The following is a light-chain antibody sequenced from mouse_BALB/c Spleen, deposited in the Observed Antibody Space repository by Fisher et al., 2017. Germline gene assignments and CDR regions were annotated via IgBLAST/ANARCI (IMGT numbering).Light chain of an antibody. J-gene: IGKJ5*01. CDR3: QQWSGYPLT. V-gene: IGKV4-57-1*01. Sequence: DIVLTQSPALMSASPGEKATMTCTASSSVSSSYLHWYQQKPGSSPKLWIYSTSNLASGVPARFSGSGSGTSYSLTISSVEAEDDATYYCQQWSGYPLTFGAGTKLELK. CDR2: STS. CDR1: SSVSSSY.